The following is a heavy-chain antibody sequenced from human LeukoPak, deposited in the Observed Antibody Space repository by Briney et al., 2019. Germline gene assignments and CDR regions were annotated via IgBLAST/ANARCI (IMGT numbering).Heavy chain of an antibody. V-gene: IGHV1-3*01. CDR3: ARAVWRFDP. CDR1: GYTFTDYV. J-gene: IGHJ5*02. Sequence: ASVKVPCKASGYTFTDYVMHWVRQAPGQRLEWMGWINAGNGNTKYSQKFQGRVTTTRDTSASTVYMELSSLSSEDTAVYYCARAVWRFDPWGQGTLVTVSS. CDR2: INAGNGNT.